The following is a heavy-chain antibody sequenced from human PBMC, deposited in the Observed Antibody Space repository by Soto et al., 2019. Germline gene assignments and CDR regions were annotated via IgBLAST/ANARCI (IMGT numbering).Heavy chain of an antibody. V-gene: IGHV3-53*01. D-gene: IGHD5-18*01. CDR1: GLTVSSSY. CDR2: IYSAGST. J-gene: IGHJ4*02. CDR3: ARAREPEYSIAIFVDI. Sequence: GGSLRLSCAASGLTVSSSYMSWVRQAPGKGLQWVSVIYSAGSTYYANSVKGRFTISRDISTNMVYLQMSSLTDEDTAVYYCARAREPEYSIAIFVDIWVQGALVTVYS.